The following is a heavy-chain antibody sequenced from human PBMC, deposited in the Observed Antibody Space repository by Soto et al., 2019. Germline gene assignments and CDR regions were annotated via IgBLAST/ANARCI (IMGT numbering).Heavy chain of an antibody. Sequence: SETLSLTCTVSGGTISSYYWSWIRRPPGKGLEWIGYIYYSGSTNYNPSLKSRVTISVDTSKNQFSLKLSPVTAADTAVYYCASGYDSTSTFDYWGQGTLVTVSS. CDR3: ASGYDSTSTFDY. V-gene: IGHV4-59*01. CDR2: IYYSGST. D-gene: IGHD5-12*01. CDR1: GGTISSYY. J-gene: IGHJ4*02.